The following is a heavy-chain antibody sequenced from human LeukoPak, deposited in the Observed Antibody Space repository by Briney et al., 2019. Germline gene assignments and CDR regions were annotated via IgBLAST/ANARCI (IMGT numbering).Heavy chain of an antibody. CDR3: ARGSHRNPWIQLWWPYYYMDV. J-gene: IGHJ6*03. D-gene: IGHD5-18*01. CDR2: IIPIFGTA. Sequence: GSSVKVSCKASGGTFSSYAISWVRQAPGQGLEWMGGIIPIFGTANYAQKFQGRVTITADKSTSTAYMELSSLRSEDTAVYYCARGSHRNPWIQLWWPYYYMDVWGKGTTVTVSS. CDR1: GGTFSSYA. V-gene: IGHV1-69*06.